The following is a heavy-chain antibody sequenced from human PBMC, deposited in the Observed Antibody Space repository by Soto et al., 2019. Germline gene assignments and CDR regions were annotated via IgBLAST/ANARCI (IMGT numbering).Heavy chain of an antibody. D-gene: IGHD3-9*01. CDR1: GYTFTSYA. J-gene: IGHJ6*02. CDR2: INAGNGNT. V-gene: IGHV1-3*01. Sequence: ASVKVSCKASGYTFTSYAMHWVRQAPGQRLEWMGWINAGNGNTKYSQKFQGRVTITRDTSASTAYMELSSLRSEDTAVYYCARGTYYEILTGGGWYYGMDVWGQATTVTVSS. CDR3: ARGTYYEILTGGGWYYGMDV.